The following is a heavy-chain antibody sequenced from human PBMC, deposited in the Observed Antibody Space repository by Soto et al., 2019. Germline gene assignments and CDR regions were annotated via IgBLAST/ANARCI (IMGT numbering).Heavy chain of an antibody. CDR2: TSGGGNT. V-gene: IGHV3-23*01. CDR1: GVTFSSCA. D-gene: IGHD3-3*02. J-gene: IGHJ4*02. CDR3: VKWHIYNYNSLAFSRFDC. Sequence: GGSLRLSCAASGVTFSSCALAWVREALGKGLEWVSVTSGGGNTYYAASVTGRFTISRDNSKSTLYLQMNSLRADDTAAYYCVKWHIYNYNSLAFSRFDCWGQVDEVTVSS.